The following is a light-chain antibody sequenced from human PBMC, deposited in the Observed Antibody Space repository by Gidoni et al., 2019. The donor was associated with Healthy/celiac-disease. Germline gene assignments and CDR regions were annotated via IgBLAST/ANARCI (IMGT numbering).Light chain of an antibody. Sequence: DIQMTQYPSTLSASVGDRVTITCRASQSISSWLAWYQQKPGKAPKLLIYKASSLESGVPSRFSGSGSGTEFTLTISSLQPDDFAIYYCQQYNSYSPLTFGGGTKVEIK. J-gene: IGKJ4*01. CDR1: QSISSW. CDR2: KAS. V-gene: IGKV1-5*03. CDR3: QQYNSYSPLT.